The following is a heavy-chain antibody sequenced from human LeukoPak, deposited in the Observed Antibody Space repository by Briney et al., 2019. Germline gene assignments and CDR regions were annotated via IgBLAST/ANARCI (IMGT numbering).Heavy chain of an antibody. V-gene: IGHV1-18*01. D-gene: IGHD7-27*01. CDR3: ARDWNWGTYDY. J-gene: IGHJ4*02. Sequence: ASVKVSCKTSGDTFTNYGISWVRQAPGQGLEWMGWVSPYNGNTQYTQSLQGRVSMTTDRSSSTAYLELKGLRSDDTAVYYCARDWNWGTYDYWGQGTLVTVSS. CDR2: VSPYNGNT. CDR1: GDTFTNYG.